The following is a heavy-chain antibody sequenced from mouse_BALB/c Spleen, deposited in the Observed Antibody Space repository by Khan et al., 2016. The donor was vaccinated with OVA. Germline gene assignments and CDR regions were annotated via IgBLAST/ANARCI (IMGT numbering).Heavy chain of an antibody. J-gene: IGHJ3*01. Sequence: VQLQQSGAELVKPGASVRLSCKASGYTFTSYYLYWVKQRPGQGLEWIGDINPSNGGTNFNEKFKSKATLTVDKSSSTAYIQLNSLTSEDAAFYYCTRSGYGSFAYWGQGTLVTVSA. V-gene: IGHV1S81*02. D-gene: IGHD2-2*01. CDR3: TRSGYGSFAY. CDR2: INPSNGGT. CDR1: GYTFTSYY.